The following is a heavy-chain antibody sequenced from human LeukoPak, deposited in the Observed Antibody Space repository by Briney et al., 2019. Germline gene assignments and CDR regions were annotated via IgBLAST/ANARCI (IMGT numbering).Heavy chain of an antibody. J-gene: IGHJ3*02. Sequence: ASVTVSCKASGYTFTGYYMHWVRQAPGQGLEWMGWINPNSGGTNYAQKFQGRVTMTRDTSVSTAYMELSRLRSDDTAVYYCARDLGRDHLDDAFDIWGQGTMVTVSS. CDR3: ARDLGRDHLDDAFDI. V-gene: IGHV1-2*02. D-gene: IGHD1-14*01. CDR1: GYTFTGYY. CDR2: INPNSGGT.